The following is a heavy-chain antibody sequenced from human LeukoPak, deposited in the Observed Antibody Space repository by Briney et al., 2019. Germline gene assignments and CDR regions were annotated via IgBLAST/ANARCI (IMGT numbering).Heavy chain of an antibody. Sequence: SETLSLTCAVYGGSFSDYYWSWIRQPPGKGLEWIGEINHSGSTNYNPSLMSRVTISVDTSKNQFSLKLSSVTAADTAVYYCARGDLGYCSGGSCYLYYFDCWGQGTLVTVSS. D-gene: IGHD2-15*01. V-gene: IGHV4-34*01. CDR3: ARGDLGYCSGGSCYLYYFDC. J-gene: IGHJ4*02. CDR2: INHSGST. CDR1: GGSFSDYY.